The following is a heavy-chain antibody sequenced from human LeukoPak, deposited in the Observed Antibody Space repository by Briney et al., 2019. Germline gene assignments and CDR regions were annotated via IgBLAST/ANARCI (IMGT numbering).Heavy chain of an antibody. CDR1: GGTFSSYA. J-gene: IGHJ2*01. Sequence: SVKVSCKASGGTFSSYAISWVRQAPGQGLEWMGGIIPIFGTANYAQKFQGRVTITADESTSTAYMELSSLRSEDTAVYYCARDAITMIVDNNRYFDLWGRGTLVTVSS. CDR2: IIPIFGTA. V-gene: IGHV1-69*13. D-gene: IGHD3-22*01. CDR3: ARDAITMIVDNNRYFDL.